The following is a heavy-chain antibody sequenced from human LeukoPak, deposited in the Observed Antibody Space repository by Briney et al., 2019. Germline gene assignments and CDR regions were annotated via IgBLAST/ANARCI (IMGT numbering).Heavy chain of an antibody. CDR2: ISSSSSYI. Sequence: GGSLRLSCAASGFTFSSYSMNWVRQAPGKGLEWVSSISSSSSYIYYADSVKGRFTISRDNAKNSLYLQMNSLRAEDTAVYYCARDLRWGSSGWQYYFDYWGQGTLVTVSS. CDR3: ARDLRWGSSGWQYYFDY. D-gene: IGHD6-19*01. J-gene: IGHJ4*02. CDR1: GFTFSSYS. V-gene: IGHV3-21*01.